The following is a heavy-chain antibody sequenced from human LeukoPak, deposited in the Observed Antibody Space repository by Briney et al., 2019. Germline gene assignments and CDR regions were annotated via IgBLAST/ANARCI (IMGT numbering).Heavy chain of an antibody. CDR1: GYTFTSYG. CDR3: AKVSGYYYDLVYFDY. Sequence: ASVKVSCKASGYTFTSYGISWVRQAPGQGLEWMGWISAYNGNTNYAQKLQGRVTMTTDTSTSTAYMELRSLRAEDTAVYYCAKVSGYYYDLVYFDYWGQGTLVTVSS. CDR2: ISAYNGNT. D-gene: IGHD3-22*01. V-gene: IGHV1-18*04. J-gene: IGHJ4*02.